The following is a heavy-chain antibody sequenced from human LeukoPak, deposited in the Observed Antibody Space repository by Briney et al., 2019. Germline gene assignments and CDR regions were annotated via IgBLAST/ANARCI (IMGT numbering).Heavy chain of an antibody. Sequence: GGSLRLSCAASGFTFDNYAMNWVRQAPGKGLEWVSTISGNSNYIYYADSVRGRFTISRDNSKNTFYLQMNSLRAEDTAIYYCAKGYASLSTWGQGTPVTVSS. D-gene: IGHD3-16*01. V-gene: IGHV3-23*01. CDR3: AKGYASLST. CDR2: ISGNSNYI. J-gene: IGHJ4*02. CDR1: GFTFDNYA.